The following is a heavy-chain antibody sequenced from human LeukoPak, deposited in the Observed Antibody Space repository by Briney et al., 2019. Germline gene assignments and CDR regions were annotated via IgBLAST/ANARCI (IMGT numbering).Heavy chain of an antibody. CDR3: ARGSVTGTTYYYYGMDV. J-gene: IGHJ6*02. CDR2: ISSSSNTI. Sequence: GGSLRLSCAASGFTFSSYSMNWVRQAPGKGLEWVSYISSSSNTIYYADSMKGRFTISRDNAKNSLYLQMSSLRDEDTAVYYCARGSVTGTTYYYYGMDVWGQGTTVTVSS. D-gene: IGHD1-20*01. CDR1: GFTFSSYS. V-gene: IGHV3-48*02.